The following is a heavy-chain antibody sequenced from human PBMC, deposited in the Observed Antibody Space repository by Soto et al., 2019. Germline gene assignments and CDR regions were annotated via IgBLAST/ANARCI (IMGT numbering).Heavy chain of an antibody. D-gene: IGHD3-16*01. V-gene: IGHV4-59*12. CDR3: ARCGLDYGMDV. Sequence: SETLSLTCTVSGGSLSSYYWTWIRQSPGKGLERIGYVYFSGNINSNPSLKSRLTMLGDTSRNQFSLNLTSVTAADTAVYYCARCGLDYGMDVWGQGTTVTVSS. CDR2: VYFSGNI. CDR1: GGSLSSYY. J-gene: IGHJ6*02.